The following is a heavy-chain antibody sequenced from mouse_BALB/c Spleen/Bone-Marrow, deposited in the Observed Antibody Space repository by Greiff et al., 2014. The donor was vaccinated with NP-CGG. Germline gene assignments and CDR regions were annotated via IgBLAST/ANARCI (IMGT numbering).Heavy chain of an antibody. CDR3: ARELGLRLAY. J-gene: IGHJ3*01. CDR2: ILPGSGST. V-gene: IGHV1-9*01. D-gene: IGHD3-1*01. CDR1: GYTFSSYW. Sequence: VKLMESGAELMKPGASVKISCKTSGYTFSSYWIEWVKQRPGHGLEWIGEILPGSGSTNSNEKFKGKATFTAVTSSNTAYMQLSSLTSEDSAVYYCARELGLRLAYWGQGTLVTVSA.